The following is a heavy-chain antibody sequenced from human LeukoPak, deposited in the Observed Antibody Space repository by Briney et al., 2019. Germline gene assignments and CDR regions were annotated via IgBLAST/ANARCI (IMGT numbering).Heavy chain of an antibody. CDR1: GFTFSSYS. CDR2: ISSSSSYI. CDR3: ARVSIAAAPYYMDV. D-gene: IGHD6-13*01. Sequence: PGGSLRLSCAASGFTFSSYSMNWVRQAPGKGLEWVSSISSSSSYIYYADSVKGRFTISRDNAKNSLYLQMNSLRAEDTAVYYCARVSIAAAPYYMDVWDKGTTVTVSS. V-gene: IGHV3-21*01. J-gene: IGHJ6*03.